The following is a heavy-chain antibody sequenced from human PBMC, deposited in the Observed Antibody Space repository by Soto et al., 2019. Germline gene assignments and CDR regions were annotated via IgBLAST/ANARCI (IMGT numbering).Heavy chain of an antibody. CDR2: VYPDDSDT. CDR3: ARLQVIVEAVTERAYFDY. D-gene: IGHD2-15*01. Sequence: EVQLVQSGAEVKKPGESLKISCEGYGYSFTKYWIAWVRQMPGKGLQWMGIVYPDDSDTRYNPSFQGQVTMSADKSISTVYLQWNTLKASDTAMYYCARLQVIVEAVTERAYFDYWGQGTLVTVSS. V-gene: IGHV5-51*01. J-gene: IGHJ4*02. CDR1: GYSFTKYW.